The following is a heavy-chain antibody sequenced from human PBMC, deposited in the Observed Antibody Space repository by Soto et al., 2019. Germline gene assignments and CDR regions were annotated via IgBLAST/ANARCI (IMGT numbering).Heavy chain of an antibody. Sequence: GGSLRLSRSASGFTFSSYAMSWVRQAPGKGLEWVSAISGSGGSTYYADSVKGRFTISRDNSKNMLYLQMNSLRAEDTAVYYCAKVVGSSSWFSGMVFWGQGLMVS. V-gene: IGHV3-23*01. J-gene: IGHJ6*02. D-gene: IGHD6-13*01. CDR2: ISGSGGST. CDR3: AKVVGSSSWFSGMVF. CDR1: GFTFSSYA.